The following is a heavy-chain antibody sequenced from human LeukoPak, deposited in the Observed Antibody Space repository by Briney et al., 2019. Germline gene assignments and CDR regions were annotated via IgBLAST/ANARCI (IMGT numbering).Heavy chain of an antibody. CDR2: INAGNGNT. V-gene: IGHV1-3*01. CDR1: GYTFTSYA. Sequence: ASVKVSCKASGYTFTSYAMHWVRQAPGQRLEWMGWINAGNGNTKYSQKFQGRVTITADESTSTAYMELSSLRSEDTAVYYCARPSGYTTSPPHYWGQGTLVTVSS. J-gene: IGHJ4*02. D-gene: IGHD5-24*01. CDR3: ARPSGYTTSPPHY.